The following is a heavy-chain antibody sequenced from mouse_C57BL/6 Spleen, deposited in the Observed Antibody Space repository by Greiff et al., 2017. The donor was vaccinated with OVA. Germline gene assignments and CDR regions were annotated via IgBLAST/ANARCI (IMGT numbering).Heavy chain of an antibody. D-gene: IGHD2-5*01. CDR2: ILPGSGST. CDR1: GYTFTGYW. Sequence: VQLQQSGAELMKPGASVKLSCKATGYTFTGYWIEWVKQRPGHGLEWIGEILPGSGSTNYNEKFKGKATLTVDTSSNTSYMQISSLTTEDSAIYDCARSAANYNNYEFCDDWGQGTTLTVSS. CDR3: ARSAANYNNYEFCDD. V-gene: IGHV1-9*01. J-gene: IGHJ2*01.